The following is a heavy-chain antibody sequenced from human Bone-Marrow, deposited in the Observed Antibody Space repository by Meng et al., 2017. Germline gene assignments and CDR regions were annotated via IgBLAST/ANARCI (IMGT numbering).Heavy chain of an antibody. CDR2: IYYSGST. Sequence: SETLSLTCTVSGGSISSYYWSWIRQPPGKGLEWIGYIYYSGSTNYNPSLKSRVTISVDTSKNQFSLKLRSVTAADTAVYSCARESDCGGDCYPDYWGQGTLVTVSS. V-gene: IGHV4-59*01. J-gene: IGHJ4*02. CDR3: ARESDCGGDCYPDY. CDR1: GGSISSYY. D-gene: IGHD2-21*02.